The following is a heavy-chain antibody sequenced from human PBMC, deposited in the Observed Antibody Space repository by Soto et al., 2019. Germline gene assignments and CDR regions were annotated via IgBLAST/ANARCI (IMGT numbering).Heavy chain of an antibody. V-gene: IGHV4-39*01. J-gene: IGHJ3*02. CDR2: IYYSGST. CDR1: GASISSSSFY. CDR3: ARRIQAGTIHCDAFDI. D-gene: IGHD1-7*01. Sequence: PSETLSLTCTVSGASISSSSFYWGWIRQPPGKGLEWIASIYYSGSTFYNQSLKSRVTMSVDTSKNQFSLKLSSVTAADTAVYYCARRIQAGTIHCDAFDIWGQGTMVTVSS.